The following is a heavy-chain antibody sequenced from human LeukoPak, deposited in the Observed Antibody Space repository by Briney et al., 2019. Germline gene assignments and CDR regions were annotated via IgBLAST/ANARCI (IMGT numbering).Heavy chain of an antibody. CDR1: GFTFSSYA. J-gene: IGHJ4*02. V-gene: IGHV3-30-3*01. CDR2: ISYDGSNK. D-gene: IGHD3-10*01. Sequence: GGSLRLSCAASGFTFSSYAMHRVRQAPGKGLEWVAVISYDGSNKYYADSVKGRFTISRDNSKNTLYLQMNSLRAEDTAVYYCARDLRPDGSGSEHDYWGQGTLVTVSS. CDR3: ARDLRPDGSGSEHDY.